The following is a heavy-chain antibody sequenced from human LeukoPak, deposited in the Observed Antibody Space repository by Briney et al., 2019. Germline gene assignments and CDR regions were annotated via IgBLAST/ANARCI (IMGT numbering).Heavy chain of an antibody. CDR2: MHHSGSS. D-gene: IGHD2-2*01. J-gene: IGHJ4*02. Sequence: PSETLSLTCTVSGVSIRSYYWNRVRQSPGRGLEWIGYMHHSGSSHYNPFLKSRVTISVDTSKNHFSLKLNSVTAADTAVYYCAGGYGSSWSFDHWGQGTLVTVSS. CDR3: AGGYGSSWSFDH. CDR1: GVSIRSYY. V-gene: IGHV4-59*01.